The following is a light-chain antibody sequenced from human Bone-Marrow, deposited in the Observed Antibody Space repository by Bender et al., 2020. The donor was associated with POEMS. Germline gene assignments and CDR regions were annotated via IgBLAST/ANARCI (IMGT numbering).Light chain of an antibody. Sequence: QSALTQPASVSGSPGQSITISCTGINSGFGGFTYVSWYQQHPGKAPKLMIYEVSKRPSGVPDRFSGSKSGNTASLTVSGLQAEDEADCYCSSYSSSNNLLLGGGTKLTVL. J-gene: IGLJ2*01. CDR2: EVS. CDR1: NSGFGGFTY. V-gene: IGLV2-8*01. CDR3: SSYSSSNNLL.